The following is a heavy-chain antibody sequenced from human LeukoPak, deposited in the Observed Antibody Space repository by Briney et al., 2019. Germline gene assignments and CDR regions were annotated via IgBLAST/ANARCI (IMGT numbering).Heavy chain of an antibody. J-gene: IGHJ4*02. CDR1: GFTFSTYG. Sequence: GGSLRLSCAASGFTFSTYGMHWVRQAPGKGLERVALISEDGSNKQYADSVKGRFTISRDNSENTLYLQMNSLRGEDTAVYFCAKDLMSLPGLDYFYYWGQGTLVTVSS. D-gene: IGHD1-26*01. CDR2: ISEDGSNK. V-gene: IGHV3-30*18. CDR3: AKDLMSLPGLDYFYY.